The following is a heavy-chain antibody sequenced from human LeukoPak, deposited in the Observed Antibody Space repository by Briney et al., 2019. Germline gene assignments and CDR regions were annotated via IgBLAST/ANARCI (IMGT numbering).Heavy chain of an antibody. Sequence: SETLSLTCTVSGGSISSYYWSWIRQPPGKGLEWIGYIYYSGSINYNPSLKSRVTISVDTSKNQFSLKLSSVTAADTAVYYCARSVLRYFDWLQNYYYYYYMDVWGKGTTVTISS. D-gene: IGHD3-9*01. CDR2: IYYSGSI. CDR1: GGSISSYY. CDR3: ARSVLRYFDWLQNYYYYYYMDV. V-gene: IGHV4-59*01. J-gene: IGHJ6*03.